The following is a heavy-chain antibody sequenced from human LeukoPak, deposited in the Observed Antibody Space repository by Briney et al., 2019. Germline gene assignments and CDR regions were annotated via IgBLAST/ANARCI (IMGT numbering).Heavy chain of an antibody. D-gene: IGHD6-19*01. CDR2: IGGSGDST. CDR3: AKGYRSGWFPWFDP. Sequence: PGGSLRLSCAASGFTFSNYAMSWARQAPGKGLEWVSGIGGSGDSTYYGDSVKGRFIISRDNSKNTLYLRMNSLRAEGTAVYYCAKGYRSGWFPWFDPWGQGTLVTVSS. J-gene: IGHJ5*02. V-gene: IGHV3-23*01. CDR1: GFTFSNYA.